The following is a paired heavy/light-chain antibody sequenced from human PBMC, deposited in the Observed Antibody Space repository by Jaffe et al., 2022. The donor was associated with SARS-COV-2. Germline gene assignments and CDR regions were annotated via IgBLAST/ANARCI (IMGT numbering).Heavy chain of an antibody. J-gene: IGHJ6*02. V-gene: IGHV4-39*01. CDR3: ARHGTLPQYYGMDV. Sequence: QLQLQESGPGLVKPSETLSLTCTVSGGSITTRSYNWGWIRQPPGKGLEWIGSIYYSGSTYYNPSLKSRVTVSVDTSKNHFSLKLSSVTAADTAVYYCARHGTLPQYYGMDVWGQGTTVTVSS. CDR2: IYYSGST. D-gene: IGHD6-13*01. CDR1: GGSITTRSYN.
Light chain of an antibody. V-gene: IGLV1-47*01. J-gene: IGLJ2*01. CDR2: RNN. Sequence: QSVLTQPPSASGTPGQRVTISCSGSNSNIGNNYVYWYQQLPGTAPKLLIYRNNQRPSAVPDRFSGSKSGTSASLAISGLRSEDEADYYCTAWDDSLSVLLFGGGTKLTVL. CDR3: TAWDDSLSVLL. CDR1: NSNIGNNY.